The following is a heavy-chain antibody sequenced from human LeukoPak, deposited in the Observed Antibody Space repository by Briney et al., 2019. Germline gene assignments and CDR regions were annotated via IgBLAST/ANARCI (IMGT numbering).Heavy chain of an antibody. CDR3: ARVSWFDELPNY. CDR2: ISGSGGST. D-gene: IGHD3-10*01. CDR1: GFTFSSYA. J-gene: IGHJ4*02. V-gene: IGHV3-23*01. Sequence: GGSLRLSCAASGFTFSSYAMSWVRQAPGKGLEWVSAISGSGGSTYYADSVKGRFTISRDNSKNTLYLQMNSLRAEDTAVYYCARVSWFDELPNYWGQGTLVSVSS.